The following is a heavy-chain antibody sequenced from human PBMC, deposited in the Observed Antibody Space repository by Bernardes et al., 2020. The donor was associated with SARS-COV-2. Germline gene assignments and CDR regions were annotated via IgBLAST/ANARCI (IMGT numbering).Heavy chain of an antibody. D-gene: IGHD3-10*01. CDR3: ARAGRVVRGVFVT. Sequence: GGSLRLSCSASGFTFNTFWMIWVRQAPGKGLEWVANIKEDGSEPNYADSVKGRFTISRDNAKNSVFLQMSSLRAEDTAVYYCARAGRVVRGVFVTCGQGTLVTVSS. CDR2: IKEDGSEP. J-gene: IGHJ5*02. V-gene: IGHV3-7*04. CDR1: GFTFNTFW.